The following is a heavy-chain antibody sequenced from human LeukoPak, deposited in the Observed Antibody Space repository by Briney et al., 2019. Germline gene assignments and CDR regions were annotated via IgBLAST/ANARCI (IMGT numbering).Heavy chain of an antibody. Sequence: GGSLRLSCAASGFTFSSSAMSWVRQAPGKGLEWVSAISGNGDRTHYAASVKGRFTVSRDTSTNTLLLQLNSLRAEDTAIYYCAKLLRGVVVPYFDSWGQGTLVTVSS. CDR1: GFTFSSSA. CDR3: AKLLRGVVVPYFDS. CDR2: ISGNGDRT. V-gene: IGHV3-23*01. D-gene: IGHD3-10*01. J-gene: IGHJ4*02.